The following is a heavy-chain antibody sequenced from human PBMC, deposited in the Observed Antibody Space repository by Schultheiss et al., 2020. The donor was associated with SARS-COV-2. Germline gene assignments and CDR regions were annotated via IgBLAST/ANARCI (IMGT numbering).Heavy chain of an antibody. V-gene: IGHV3-30*02. Sequence: GGSLRLSCAASGFTFSSYGMHWVRQAPGKGLEWVAIIRYDGSNKYYADSVKGRFTISRDNAKNSLYLQMNSLRAEDTAVYYCARGGDGSGSYYYYYGMDVWGQGTTVTVSS. CDR2: IRYDGSNK. CDR3: ARGGDGSGSYYYYYGMDV. D-gene: IGHD3-10*01. CDR1: GFTFSSYG. J-gene: IGHJ6*02.